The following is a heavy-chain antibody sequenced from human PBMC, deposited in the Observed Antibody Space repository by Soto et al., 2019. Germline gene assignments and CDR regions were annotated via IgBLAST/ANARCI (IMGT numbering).Heavy chain of an antibody. J-gene: IGHJ2*01. CDR1: GFTFSIYA. D-gene: IGHD4-17*01. V-gene: IGHV3-23*01. CDR2: ISGSGGST. Sequence: EVQLLESGGGLVQPGGSLRLSCAASGFTFSIYAMNWVRQAPGKGLEWVSVISGSGGSTYYADSVKGRFTISRDNSKNTRYLQMSSLGAEDTAVYYCARRTVGWYFDLWGRGTLVTVSS. CDR3: ARRTVGWYFDL.